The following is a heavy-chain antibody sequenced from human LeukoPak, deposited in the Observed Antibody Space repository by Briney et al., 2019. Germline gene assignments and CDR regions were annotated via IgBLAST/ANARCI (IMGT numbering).Heavy chain of an antibody. D-gene: IGHD3-22*01. Sequence: SQTLSLTCTVSGGSISSGSYYWSWIRQPAGKGLEWIGRIYTSGSTNYNLSLKSRVTISVDTSKNQFSLKLSSVTAADTAVYYCARYPAYYYDSSGYNNWFDPWGQGTLVTVSS. V-gene: IGHV4-61*02. CDR3: ARYPAYYYDSSGYNNWFDP. CDR2: IYTSGST. CDR1: GGSISSGSYY. J-gene: IGHJ5*02.